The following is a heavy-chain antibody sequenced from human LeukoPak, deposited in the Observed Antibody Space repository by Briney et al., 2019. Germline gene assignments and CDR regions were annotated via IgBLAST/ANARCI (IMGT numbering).Heavy chain of an antibody. J-gene: IGHJ6*03. CDR1: GGTFSSYA. Sequence: ASVEVSCKASGGTFSSYAISWVRQAPGQGLEWMGGIIPIFGTANYAQKFQGRVTITADESTSTAYMELSSLRSEDTAVYYCASTTYYDFWSGYYRSYYYYYYMDVWGKGTTVTVSS. D-gene: IGHD3-3*01. CDR3: ASTTYYDFWSGYYRSYYYYYYMDV. CDR2: IIPIFGTA. V-gene: IGHV1-69*13.